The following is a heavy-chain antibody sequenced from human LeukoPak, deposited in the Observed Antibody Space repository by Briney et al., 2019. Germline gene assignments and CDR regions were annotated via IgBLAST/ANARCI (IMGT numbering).Heavy chain of an antibody. J-gene: IGHJ5*02. CDR3: ARDWGDYYGSGSYGWFDP. Sequence: ASVKVSCKAPGYTFTGYYMHWVRQAPGQGLEWMGWINPNSGGTNYAQKFQGWVTMTRDTSISTAYMELSRLRSDDTAVYYCARDWGDYYGSGSYGWFDPWGQGTLVTVSS. D-gene: IGHD3-10*01. V-gene: IGHV1-2*04. CDR1: GYTFTGYY. CDR2: INPNSGGT.